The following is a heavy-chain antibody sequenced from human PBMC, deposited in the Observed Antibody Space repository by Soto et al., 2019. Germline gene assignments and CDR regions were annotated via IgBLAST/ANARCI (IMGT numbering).Heavy chain of an antibody. J-gene: IGHJ4*02. CDR3: ARSGIAAESVY. CDR1: GGTFSSYA. V-gene: IGHV1-69*13. D-gene: IGHD6-13*01. CDR2: IIPIFGTA. Sequence: ASVKVSCKASGGTFSSYAISWVRQAPGQGLEWMGGIIPIFGTANYAQKFQGRVTIAADESTSTAYMELSSLRSEDTAVYYCARSGIAAESVYWGQGTLVNVSS.